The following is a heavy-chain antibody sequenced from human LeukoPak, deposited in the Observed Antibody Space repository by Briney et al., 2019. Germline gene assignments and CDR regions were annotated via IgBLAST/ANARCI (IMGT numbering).Heavy chain of an antibody. CDR1: GGSISSSNW. Sequence: SETLSLTCAVSGGSISSSNWWSWIRQPPGKGLEWIGYIYYSGSTYYNPSLKSRVTISVDTSKNQFSLKLSSVTAADTAVYYCARADIVVVPAARGAFDIWGQGTMVTVSS. CDR2: IYYSGST. V-gene: IGHV4-30-4*08. CDR3: ARADIVVVPAARGAFDI. J-gene: IGHJ3*02. D-gene: IGHD2-2*01.